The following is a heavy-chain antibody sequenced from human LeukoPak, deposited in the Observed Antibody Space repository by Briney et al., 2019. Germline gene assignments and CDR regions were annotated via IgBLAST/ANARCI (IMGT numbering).Heavy chain of an antibody. J-gene: IGHJ4*02. Sequence: GGSLRLSCAASGFSFSSYWMHWVRQAPGKGLVWVSRINIDGSSTTYAESVKGRFTISSDHAKNTLYLQMNSLRADDTAVYYCARPTYNWNGVWDYWGQGTLVTASS. D-gene: IGHD1-20*01. CDR2: INIDGSST. V-gene: IGHV3-74*01. CDR1: GFSFSSYW. CDR3: ARPTYNWNGVWDY.